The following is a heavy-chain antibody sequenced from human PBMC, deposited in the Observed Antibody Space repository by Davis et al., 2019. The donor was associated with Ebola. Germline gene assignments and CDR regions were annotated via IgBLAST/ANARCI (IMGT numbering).Heavy chain of an antibody. D-gene: IGHD5-24*01. J-gene: IGHJ6*03. V-gene: IGHV3-11*04. Sequence: PGGSLRLSCEVSGFTFSDYYMSWIRQAPGKGLEWIAYIGPSGNSFYCADSVKGRFTISRDNAKNSLYLQMNSPRAEDTAVYYCARVQWGWLPDYYYYYMDVWGRGTTVTVSS. CDR3: ARVQWGWLPDYYYYYMDV. CDR1: GFTFSDYY. CDR2: IGPSGNSF.